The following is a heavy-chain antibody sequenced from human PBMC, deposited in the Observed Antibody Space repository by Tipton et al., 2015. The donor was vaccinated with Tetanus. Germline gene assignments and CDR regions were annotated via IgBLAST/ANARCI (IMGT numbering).Heavy chain of an antibody. CDR1: GGLITTGGYS. Sequence: LRLSCTVSGGLITTGGYSWGWIRQLPGQGLEWLGYIYQTDSTYYNPSVTSRLTLSLQRSKNQVSLRLISVTAADTAVYSCAGGLVRWYEPWGRGTLVSVSS. D-gene: IGHD3-10*01. V-gene: IGHV4-30-2*01. J-gene: IGHJ5*02. CDR3: AGGLVRWYEP. CDR2: IYQTDST.